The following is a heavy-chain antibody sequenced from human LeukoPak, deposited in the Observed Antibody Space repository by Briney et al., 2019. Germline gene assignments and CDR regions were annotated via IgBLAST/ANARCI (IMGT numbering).Heavy chain of an antibody. D-gene: IGHD3-22*01. J-gene: IGHJ3*02. Sequence: SETLSLTCAVYGGSFSGYYWSWIRQPPGKGLEWIGEINHSGSTNYNPSLKSRVTIPVDTSKNQFSLKLSSVTAADTAVYYCARGFDYYDTRYNAFDIWGQGTMVTVSS. CDR3: ARGFDYYDTRYNAFDI. CDR1: GGSFSGYY. V-gene: IGHV4-34*01. CDR2: INHSGST.